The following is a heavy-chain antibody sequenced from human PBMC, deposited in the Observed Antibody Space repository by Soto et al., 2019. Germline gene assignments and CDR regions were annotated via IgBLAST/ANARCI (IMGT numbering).Heavy chain of an antibody. CDR2: IYYSGST. V-gene: IGHV4-39*01. CDR1: GGSISSSSYY. Sequence: SETLSLTCTVSGGSISSSSYYWGWIRQPPGKGLEWIGSIYYSGSTYYNPSLKSRVTISVDTSKNQFSLKLSSVTAADTAVYYCARHSEPILTGYLPPYFDYWGQGTLVTVSS. CDR3: ARHSEPILTGYLPPYFDY. J-gene: IGHJ4*02. D-gene: IGHD3-9*01.